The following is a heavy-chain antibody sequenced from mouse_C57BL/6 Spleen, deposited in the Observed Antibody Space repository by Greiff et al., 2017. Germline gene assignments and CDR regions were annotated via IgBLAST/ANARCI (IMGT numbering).Heavy chain of an antibody. J-gene: IGHJ3*01. D-gene: IGHD1-1*01. V-gene: IGHV1-9*01. CDR2: ILPGSGST. Sequence: VKLMESGAELMKPGASVKLSCKASGYTFTGYWIEWVKQRPGHGLEWIGEILPGSGSTNYNEKFKGKATITADTSSITAYMQLSSLTTEDSAIYYCAFGSSQFAYWGQGTLVTVSA. CDR3: AFGSSQFAY. CDR1: GYTFTGYW.